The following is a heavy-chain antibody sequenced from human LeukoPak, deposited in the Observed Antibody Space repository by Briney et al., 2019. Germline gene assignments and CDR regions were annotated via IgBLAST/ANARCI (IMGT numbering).Heavy chain of an antibody. CDR1: GYTFTSYD. V-gene: IGHV1-8*01. CDR3: ARGSITIFGLIIDP. D-gene: IGHD3-3*01. J-gene: IGHJ5*02. Sequence: ASVKVSCKASGYTFTSYDINWVRQATGQGLEWMGWMNPNSGNTGYAQKFQGRVTMTRNTSISTAYMELSSLRSEDTAVYYCARGSITIFGLIIDPWGQGTLVTVSS. CDR2: MNPNSGNT.